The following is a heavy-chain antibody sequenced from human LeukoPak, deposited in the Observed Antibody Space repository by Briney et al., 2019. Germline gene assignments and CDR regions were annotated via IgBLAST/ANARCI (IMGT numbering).Heavy chain of an antibody. CDR2: INPNSGGT. CDR1: GYTFTGYY. V-gene: IGHV1-2*02. J-gene: IGHJ5*02. CDR3: ARGGNYQLLWNWFDP. Sequence: PSVKVSCKASGYTFTGYYMHWVRQAPGQGLEWMGWINPNSGGTNYAQKFQGRVTMTRDTSISTAYMELSRLRSDDTAVYYCARGGNYQLLWNWFDPWGQGTLVTVSS. D-gene: IGHD2-2*01.